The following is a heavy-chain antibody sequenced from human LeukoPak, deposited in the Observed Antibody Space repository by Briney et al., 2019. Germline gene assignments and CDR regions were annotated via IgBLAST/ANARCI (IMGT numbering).Heavy chain of an antibody. CDR1: GFTFSSYS. D-gene: IGHD6-13*01. V-gene: IGHV3-21*01. CDR2: ISSSSSYI. CDR3: ARDKRQQLVHNFDY. Sequence: GGSLRLSCAASGFTFSSYSMNWVRQAPGKGLEWVSSISSSSSYIYYADSVKGRFTISRDNAKNSLYLQMNSLRAEDTAVYYRARDKRQQLVHNFDYWGQGTLVTVSS. J-gene: IGHJ4*02.